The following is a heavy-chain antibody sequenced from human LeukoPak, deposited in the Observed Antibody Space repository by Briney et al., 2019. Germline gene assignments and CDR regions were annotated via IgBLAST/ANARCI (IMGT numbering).Heavy chain of an antibody. CDR3: ARDRPGRYYGSGRYYNPPDY. V-gene: IGHV1-18*01. Sequence: GASVKVSCKASGSSFTSYGISWVRQAPGQGLEWMGWISAYNGNTNYAQKFQNRVTVTTDTSTSTASMDLRSLRSDDTAIYYCARDRPGRYYGSGRYYNPPDYWGQGTLVIVSS. J-gene: IGHJ4*02. D-gene: IGHD3-10*01. CDR1: GSSFTSYG. CDR2: ISAYNGNT.